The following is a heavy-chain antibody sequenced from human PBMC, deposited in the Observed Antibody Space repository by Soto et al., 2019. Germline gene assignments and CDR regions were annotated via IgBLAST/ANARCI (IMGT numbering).Heavy chain of an antibody. CDR1: GFTFSSYS. J-gene: IGHJ3*02. Sequence: GSLRLSCAASGFTFSSYSMNWVRQAPGKGLEWVSSISSSSSYIYYADSVKGRFTISRDNAKNSLYLQMNSLRAEDTAVYYCARARHYYGSGSLTADAFDIWGQGTMVTVSS. CDR3: ARARHYYGSGSLTADAFDI. V-gene: IGHV3-21*01. D-gene: IGHD3-10*01. CDR2: ISSSSSYI.